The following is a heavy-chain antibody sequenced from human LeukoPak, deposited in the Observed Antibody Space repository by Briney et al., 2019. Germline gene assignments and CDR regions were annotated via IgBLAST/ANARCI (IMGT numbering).Heavy chain of an antibody. CDR1: GGTFSSYA. V-gene: IGHV1-69*05. CDR2: IIPIFGTA. J-gene: IGHJ2*01. D-gene: IGHD5-24*01. Sequence: SVKVSCKASGGTFSSYAISWVRQAPGQGREWMGGIIPIFGTANYAQKFQGRVTITTDESTSTAYMELSSLRSEDTAVYYCAREGRWLQLPWYFDLWGRGPLVTVSS. CDR3: AREGRWLQLPWYFDL.